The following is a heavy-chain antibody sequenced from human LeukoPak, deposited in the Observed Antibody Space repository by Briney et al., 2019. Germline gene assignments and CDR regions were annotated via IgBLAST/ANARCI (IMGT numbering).Heavy chain of an antibody. D-gene: IGHD3-22*01. J-gene: IGHJ4*02. CDR2: FDPEDGET. Sequence: ASVKVSCKVSGYTLTELSMHWVRQAPGKGLEWMGGFDPEDGETIYAQKFQGRVTMTEDTSTDTAYMELSSLRSEDTAVYYCETPRWCYDSSGYYSWGQGTLVTVSS. V-gene: IGHV1-24*01. CDR3: ETPRWCYDSSGYYS. CDR1: GYTLTELS.